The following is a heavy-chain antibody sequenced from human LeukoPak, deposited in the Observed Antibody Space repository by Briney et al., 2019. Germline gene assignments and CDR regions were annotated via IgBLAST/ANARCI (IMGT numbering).Heavy chain of an antibody. Sequence: PSETLSLTCTVSGGSISSYYWSWIRQPPGKGLEWIGEINHSGSTNYNPSLKSRVTISVDTSKNQFSLKLSSVTAADTALYYCARGAGQSAALDYWGQGTLVTVSS. CDR2: INHSGST. CDR3: ARGAGQSAALDY. CDR1: GGSISSYY. V-gene: IGHV4-34*01. J-gene: IGHJ4*02. D-gene: IGHD6-13*01.